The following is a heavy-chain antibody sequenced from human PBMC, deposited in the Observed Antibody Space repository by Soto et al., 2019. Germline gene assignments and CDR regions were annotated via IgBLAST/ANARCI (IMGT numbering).Heavy chain of an antibody. Sequence: SETLSLTCTVSGGSISRGGYYWSWIRQHPGKGLEWIGYIYYSGSTYYNPSLKSRVTISVDTSKNQFSLKLSSVTAADTAVYYCARAGYSSSSRRAFDIWGQGTMVTVSS. CDR3: ARAGYSSSSRRAFDI. J-gene: IGHJ3*02. CDR1: GGSISRGGYY. V-gene: IGHV4-31*03. CDR2: IYYSGST. D-gene: IGHD6-6*01.